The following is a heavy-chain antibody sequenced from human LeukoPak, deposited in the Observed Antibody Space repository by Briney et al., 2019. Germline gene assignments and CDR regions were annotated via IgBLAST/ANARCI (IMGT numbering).Heavy chain of an antibody. CDR2: IRYDGSNK. CDR1: GFTFSSYG. V-gene: IGHV3-30*02. Sequence: GGSLRLSCAASGFTFSSYGMHWVRQAPGKGLEWVAFIRYDGSNKYYADSVKGRFTLSRDNSKNTLYLQTNSLRAEDTAVYYCAKEGDYYYYYMDVWGKGTTVTVSS. J-gene: IGHJ6*03. CDR3: AKEGDYYYYYMDV. D-gene: IGHD1-26*01.